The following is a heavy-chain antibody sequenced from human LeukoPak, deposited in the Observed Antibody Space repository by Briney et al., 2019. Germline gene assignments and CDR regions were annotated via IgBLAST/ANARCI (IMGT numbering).Heavy chain of an antibody. V-gene: IGHV1-69*13. CDR3: ATAMVIGYYYYGMDV. D-gene: IGHD5-18*01. Sequence: SVKVSCKASGGTFSSYSISWVRQAPGQGLEWMGGIIPIFGTANSAQQFQGRVTITADESTSTAYMELSSLRSEDTAVYYCATAMVIGYYYYGMDVWGQGTTVTVSS. J-gene: IGHJ6*02. CDR1: GGTFSSYS. CDR2: IIPIFGTA.